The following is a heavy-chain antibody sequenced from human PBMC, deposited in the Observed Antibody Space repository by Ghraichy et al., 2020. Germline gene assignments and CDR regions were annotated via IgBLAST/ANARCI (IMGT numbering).Heavy chain of an antibody. V-gene: IGHV3-43*01. J-gene: IGHJ2*01. D-gene: IGHD1-1*01. CDR2: ISWDGGST. CDR1: GFTFDDYT. Sequence: GGSLRLSCAASGFTFDDYTMHWVRQAPGKGLEWVSLISWDGGSTYYADSVKGRFTISRDNSKNSLYLQMNSLRTEDTALYYCAKGPSPPRVQLNWYFDLWGRGTLVTVSS. CDR3: AKGPSPPRVQLNWYFDL.